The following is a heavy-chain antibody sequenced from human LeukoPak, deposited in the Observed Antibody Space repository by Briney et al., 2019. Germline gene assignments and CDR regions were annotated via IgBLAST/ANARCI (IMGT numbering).Heavy chain of an antibody. J-gene: IGHJ4*02. CDR3: ARDWSPGHCSGGSCYSEYFDY. Sequence: ASVKVSCKASGYTFTSYYMHWVRQAPGQGHEWMGIINPSGGSTSYAQKFQGRVTMTRDTSTSTVYMELSSLRSEDTAVYYCARDWSPGHCSGGSCYSEYFDYWGQGTLVTVSS. CDR1: GYTFTSYY. V-gene: IGHV1-46*01. D-gene: IGHD2-15*01. CDR2: INPSGGST.